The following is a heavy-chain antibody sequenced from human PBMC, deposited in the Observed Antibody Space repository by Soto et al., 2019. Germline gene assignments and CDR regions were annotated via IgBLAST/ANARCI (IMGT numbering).Heavy chain of an antibody. J-gene: IGHJ3*02. V-gene: IGHV1-69*13. Sequence: SLVKSSWKPAGGAFSSYALSCVRQAPGQGLEWMGGIIPIFGTANCAQKFQGRVTITADESTSTAYMELSSLRSEDTAVYYCAMRINMVPGVRADAFYIWRHGTMVTVSS. CDR2: IIPIFGTA. CDR1: GGAFSSYA. CDR3: AMRINMVPGVRADAFYI. D-gene: IGHD3-10*01.